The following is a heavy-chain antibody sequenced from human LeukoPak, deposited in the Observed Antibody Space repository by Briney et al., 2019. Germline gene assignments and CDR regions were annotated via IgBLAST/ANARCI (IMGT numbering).Heavy chain of an antibody. V-gene: IGHV1-18*01. CDR2: ISAYNGNT. CDR1: GYTFSSYG. Sequence: GASVKVSCKASGYTFSSYGISWVRHAPGQGLEWIGWISAYNGNTNYAQKVQGRVTLTTETSTSTAYMELRSLRSDDTAVYYCARDRQLGSSGYYAAYWGQGTLVTVSS. J-gene: IGHJ4*02. CDR3: ARDRQLGSSGYYAAY. D-gene: IGHD3-22*01.